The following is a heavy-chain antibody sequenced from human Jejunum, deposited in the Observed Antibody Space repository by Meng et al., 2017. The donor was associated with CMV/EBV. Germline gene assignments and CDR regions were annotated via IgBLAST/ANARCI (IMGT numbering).Heavy chain of an antibody. CDR3: ARFSATGAYYYGMDV. V-gene: IGHV4-59*01. Sequence: GAPISRYYWSWIRQPPGKGLVWIGFIYYSGSTSYNPSLESRVTMSAVTSRNQVSMNLKSVTAADTGVYYCARFSATGAYYYGMDVWGQGTTVTVSS. CDR2: IYYSGST. D-gene: IGHD1-1*01. J-gene: IGHJ6*02. CDR1: GAPISRYY.